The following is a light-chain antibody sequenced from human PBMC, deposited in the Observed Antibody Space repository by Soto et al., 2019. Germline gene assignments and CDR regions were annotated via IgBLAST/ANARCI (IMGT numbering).Light chain of an antibody. Sequence: DIQMTQSPSTLSASVGDRVTITCRASQSISSWLAWYQQKPGKAPKLLIYKASSLESGVPSRFSGSGSGTAYTHTISRLQPDDFATYYCQHYITCPGTFGQGNKVEIK. CDR2: KAS. J-gene: IGKJ1*01. V-gene: IGKV1-5*03. CDR3: QHYITCPGT. CDR1: QSISSW.